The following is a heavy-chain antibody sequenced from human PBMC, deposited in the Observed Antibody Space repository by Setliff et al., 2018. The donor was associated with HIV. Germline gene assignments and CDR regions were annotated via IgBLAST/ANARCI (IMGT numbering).Heavy chain of an antibody. CDR1: GYSFISYW. V-gene: IGHV5-51*01. CDR2: IYPGDSNT. D-gene: IGHD2-2*01. J-gene: IGHJ4*02. CDR3: ATPISITSGSAFDY. Sequence: GESLKISCKGSGYSFISYWIGWVRQMPGKGLEWMGFIYPGDSNTKYSPSFQGQVTLSVDKSISTAYLQWSSLKASDTAMYYCATPISITSGSAFDYWGQGTPVTVSS.